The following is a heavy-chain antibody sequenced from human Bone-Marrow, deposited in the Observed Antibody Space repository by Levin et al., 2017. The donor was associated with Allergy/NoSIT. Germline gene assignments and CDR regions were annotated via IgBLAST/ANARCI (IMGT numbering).Heavy chain of an antibody. CDR3: AKAIGYSYGSAGGY. D-gene: IGHD5-18*01. V-gene: IGHV3-9*01. Sequence: GGSLRLSCAASGFTFDDYAMHWVRQAPGKGLEWVSGISWNSGSIGYADSVKGRFTISRDNAKNSLYLQMNSLRAEDTALYYCAKAIGYSYGSAGGYWGQGTLVTVSS. CDR1: GFTFDDYA. CDR2: ISWNSGSI. J-gene: IGHJ4*02.